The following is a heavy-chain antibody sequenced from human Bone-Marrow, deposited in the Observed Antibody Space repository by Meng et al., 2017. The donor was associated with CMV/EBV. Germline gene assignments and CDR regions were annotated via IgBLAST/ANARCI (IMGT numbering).Heavy chain of an antibody. V-gene: IGHV3-48*04. D-gene: IGHD1-26*01. CDR2: ISSSGSTI. CDR1: GFTFSSYS. CDR3: ASIPIVGATIDY. J-gene: IGHJ4*02. Sequence: GESLKISCAASGFTFSSYSMNWVRQAPGKGLEWVSYISSSGSTIYYADSVKGRFTISRDNAKNSLYLQMNSLRAEDTAVYYCASIPIVGATIDYWGQGTLVTVSS.